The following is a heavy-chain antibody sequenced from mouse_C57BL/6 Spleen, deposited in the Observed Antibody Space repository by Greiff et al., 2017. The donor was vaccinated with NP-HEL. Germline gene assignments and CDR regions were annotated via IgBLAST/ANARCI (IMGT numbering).Heavy chain of an antibody. Sequence: EVKLQESGPELVKPGASVKMSCKASGYTFTDYNMNWVKQSHGKSLEWIGYINPNNGGTTYNQKFKGKATLTVNKSSSTAYMELRSLTSEDSAVYYCARYYGSSYWGQGTTLTVSS. J-gene: IGHJ2*01. CDR3: ARYYGSSY. V-gene: IGHV1-22*01. CDR2: INPNNGGT. D-gene: IGHD1-1*01. CDR1: GYTFTDYN.